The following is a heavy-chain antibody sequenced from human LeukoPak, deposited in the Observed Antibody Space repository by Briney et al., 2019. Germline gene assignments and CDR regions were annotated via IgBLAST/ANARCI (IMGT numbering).Heavy chain of an antibody. CDR3: AKGTMGRGFGY. Sequence: GGSLRLSCAASGFTFSSYAMNWVRQAPGKGLEWVSAISGSGGNTYYADSGKGRFTISRDNSKNTLYLQMNSLRAEDTAVYYCAKGTMGRGFGYWGQGTLVTVSS. V-gene: IGHV3-23*01. J-gene: IGHJ4*02. CDR2: ISGSGGNT. CDR1: GFTFSSYA. D-gene: IGHD3-10*01.